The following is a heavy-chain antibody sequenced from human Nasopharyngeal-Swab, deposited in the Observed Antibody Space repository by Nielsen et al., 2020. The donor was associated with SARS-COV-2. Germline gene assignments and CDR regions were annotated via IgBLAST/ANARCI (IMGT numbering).Heavy chain of an antibody. Sequence: GGSLRLSCAASGFTFSSYGMHWVRQAPGKGLEWVAVISYDGSNKYYADSVKGRFTISRDNSKNTLYLQMNSLRAEDTAVYYCAKDSDGYRSGGSCHFYYYYGMDVWGQGTTVTVSS. CDR3: AKDSDGYRSGGSCHFYYYYGMDV. J-gene: IGHJ6*02. CDR1: GFTFSSYG. V-gene: IGHV3-30*18. D-gene: IGHD2-15*01. CDR2: ISYDGSNK.